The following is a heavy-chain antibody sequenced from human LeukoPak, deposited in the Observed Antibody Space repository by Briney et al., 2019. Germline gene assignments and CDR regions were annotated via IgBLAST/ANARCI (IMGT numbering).Heavy chain of an antibody. J-gene: IGHJ5*02. CDR3: ATLSGGSYNWFDP. V-gene: IGHV4-39*07. CDR1: GGSISSSSYY. D-gene: IGHD2-15*01. CDR2: IYYSGST. Sequence: SETLSLTCTVSGGSISSSSYYWGWIRQPPGKGLEWIGSIYYSGSTYYNPSLKSRVTISVDTSKNQFSLKLSSVTAADTAVYYCATLSGGSYNWFDPWGQGTLVTVSS.